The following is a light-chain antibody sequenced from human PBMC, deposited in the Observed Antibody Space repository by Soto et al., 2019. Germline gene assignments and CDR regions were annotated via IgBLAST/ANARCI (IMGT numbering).Light chain of an antibody. CDR2: DVN. CDR3: CSYTGSDTLVVV. V-gene: IGLV2-14*03. CDR1: SSNVGDYKY. Sequence: QSALTQPASVSGSPGQSITISCTGISSNVGDYKYVSWYQQHPGKAPKLMIYDVNNRPSGVSNRFSGSKSDNTASLTVSGLQAEDEADYYCCSYTGSDTLVVVFGGGTKLTVL. J-gene: IGLJ3*02.